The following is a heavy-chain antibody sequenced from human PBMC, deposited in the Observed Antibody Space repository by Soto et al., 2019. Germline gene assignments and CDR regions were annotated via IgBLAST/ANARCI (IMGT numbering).Heavy chain of an antibody. CDR3: ARGGGIGEPYYYYGMDV. V-gene: IGHV1-69*05. D-gene: IGHD3-10*01. Sequence: SVKVSCKASGGTFSSYAISWVRQAPGQGLEWMGGIIPIFGTANYAQKFQGRVTMTTDTSTSTAYMELRSLRSDDTAVYYCARGGGIGEPYYYYGMDVWGQGTTVTVSS. CDR2: IIPIFGTA. CDR1: GGTFSSYA. J-gene: IGHJ6*02.